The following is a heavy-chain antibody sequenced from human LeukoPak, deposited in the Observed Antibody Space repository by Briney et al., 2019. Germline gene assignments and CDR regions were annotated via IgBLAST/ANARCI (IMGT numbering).Heavy chain of an antibody. CDR3: ARRRSSTWYFDF. Sequence: SGPTLVQPTQPLTLTCTFSGFSLRTSGVGVGWIRQPPVKALEWLALIYWDDDKRYNPSLKSRLTITKDTSKNQVVLIMTNMDPVDTATYYCARRRSSTWYFDFWGQGTLLTVSS. CDR2: IYWDDDK. V-gene: IGHV2-5*02. D-gene: IGHD6-13*01. CDR1: GFSLRTSGVG. J-gene: IGHJ4*02.